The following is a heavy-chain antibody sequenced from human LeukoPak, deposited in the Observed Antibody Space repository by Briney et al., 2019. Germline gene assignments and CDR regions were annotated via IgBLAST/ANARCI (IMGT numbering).Heavy chain of an antibody. D-gene: IGHD2-2*01. Sequence: GGSLRLSCAASGFTFSSYSMNWVRQAPGKGLEWVSSISSDSRHIFYADSVKGRFTISRDNAKNSLFLQMNSLRAEDTAVYYCARLYCSSSSCYAGDFWGKGTLVTVSS. V-gene: IGHV3-21*01. CDR3: ARLYCSSSSCYAGDF. CDR2: ISSDSRHI. CDR1: GFTFSSYS. J-gene: IGHJ4*02.